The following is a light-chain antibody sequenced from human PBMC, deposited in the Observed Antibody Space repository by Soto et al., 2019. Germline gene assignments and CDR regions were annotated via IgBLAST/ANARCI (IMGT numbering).Light chain of an antibody. J-gene: IGKJ1*01. CDR1: QFISSW. CDR2: HAS. V-gene: IGKV1-5*01. Sequence: DIQMTQSPSTLSASVGDRVTITCRASQFISSWSAWYQQKPGKVPKLLIFHASNLESGVPSRFSGSGSGTEFTLTISSLQPDDFATYYCQQYNSYPWTFGQGTKVEI. CDR3: QQYNSYPWT.